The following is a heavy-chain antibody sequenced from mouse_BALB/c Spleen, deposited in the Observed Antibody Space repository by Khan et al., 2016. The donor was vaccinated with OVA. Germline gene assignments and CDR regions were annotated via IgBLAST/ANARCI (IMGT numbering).Heavy chain of an antibody. CDR2: IWSGGST. V-gene: IGHV2-2*02. J-gene: IGHJ4*01. CDR1: GFSLTSYG. D-gene: IGHD1-1*02. Sequence: QVQLKQSGPGLVQPSQSLPITCTVSGFSLTSYGVHWVRQSPGKGLEWLGVIWSGGSTDYNAAFITRLSISKDNSKSQVFFKMNSLQANDTAIYYCARMSPNYGPEAMDYWGQGTSVTVSS. CDR3: ARMSPNYGPEAMDY.